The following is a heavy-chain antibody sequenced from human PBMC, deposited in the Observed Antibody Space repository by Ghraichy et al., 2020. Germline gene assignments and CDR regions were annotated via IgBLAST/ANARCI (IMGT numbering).Heavy chain of an antibody. CDR3: ARDDSLVGNAFDI. CDR2: INPVSGGT. CDR1: GFTFTGIDNH. D-gene: IGHD1-1*01. V-gene: IGHV1-2*02. J-gene: IGHJ3*02. Sequence: ASVKVSCKASGFTFTGIDNHIHWVRQAPGQGPEWMGWINPVSGGTKYAQKFQGRVTMTRDTSVTTAYMELSRLRSDDTAVYYCARDDSLVGNAFDIWGQGTMVTVSS.